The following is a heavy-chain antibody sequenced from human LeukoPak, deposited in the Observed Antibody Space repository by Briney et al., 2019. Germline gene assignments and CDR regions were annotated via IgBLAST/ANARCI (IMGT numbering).Heavy chain of an antibody. V-gene: IGHV3-49*04. CDR1: GFTFGDYF. Sequence: GGSLRLSCTTSGFTFGDYFMSWVRQAPRKGLEWVGFIRNKAYGGTAEYAASVKGRFTISRDDSTSLAYLQMNSLKTEDTAVYYCARERRFLEWFLLDFWGQGTLVTVSS. CDR2: IRNKAYGGTA. J-gene: IGHJ4*02. CDR3: ARERRFLEWFLLDF. D-gene: IGHD3-3*01.